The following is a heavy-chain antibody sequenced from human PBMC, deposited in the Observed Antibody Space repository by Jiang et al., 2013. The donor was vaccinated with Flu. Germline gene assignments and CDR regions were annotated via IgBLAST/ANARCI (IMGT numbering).Heavy chain of an antibody. V-gene: IGHV5-51*01. D-gene: IGHD3/OR15-3a*01. J-gene: IGHJ3*02. Sequence: GAEVKKPGESLKISCETSGYTFSSYPIVWVRQRPGKGLEWMGTISPGDSDVTYSPSFQGHVTMSADKSTSIAYLQWSRLKTSDTAMYYCARPPGILIFGAAQWALEIWGPGTMVTV. CDR3: ARPPGILIFGAAQWALEI. CDR2: ISPGDSDV. CDR1: GYTFSSYP.